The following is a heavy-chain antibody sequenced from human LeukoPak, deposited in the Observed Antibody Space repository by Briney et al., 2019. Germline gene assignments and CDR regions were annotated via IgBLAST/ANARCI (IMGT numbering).Heavy chain of an antibody. CDR3: TTDVTLAPWVIRDY. CDR1: GFTFSNAW. Sequence: GGSLRLACAASGFTFSNAWMSWVRQAPGKGLEWVGRIKSKTDGGTTDYAAPVKGRLTISRDDSKNTLYLQMNSLKTEDTAVYYCTTDVTLAPWVIRDYWGQGTLVTVSS. V-gene: IGHV3-15*01. D-gene: IGHD3-16*02. J-gene: IGHJ4*02. CDR2: IKSKTDGGTT.